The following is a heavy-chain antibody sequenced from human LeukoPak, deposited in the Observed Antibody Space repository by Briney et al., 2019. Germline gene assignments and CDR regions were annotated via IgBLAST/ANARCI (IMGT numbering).Heavy chain of an antibody. J-gene: IGHJ4*02. Sequence: SETLSLTCTVSRGSISPYYWSWIRQSPGKGLEWIGYIYYIGTTNYNPSLQSRVTMSVDTSTNQFTLNLASVTAADTAVYYCARGGFESCCAGSCLLGNYWGQGILVAVSS. CDR3: ARGGFESCCAGSCLLGNY. CDR2: IYYIGTT. V-gene: IGHV4-59*01. CDR1: RGSISPYY. D-gene: IGHD3-16*01.